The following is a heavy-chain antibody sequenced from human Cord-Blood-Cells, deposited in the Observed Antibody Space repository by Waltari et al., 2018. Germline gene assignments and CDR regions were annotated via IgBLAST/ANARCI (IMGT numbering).Heavy chain of an antibody. Sequence: QVQLQQSGPGLVKPSQTLSLTCAISGDSVSSNSAAWNWIRQSPSRGREWLGRTYYSSKEYNEYAVSVKIRITINPDTSTNQFSMQLNAVTPEDTAVYYCARGRMTFDIWGQGTMVTVSS. J-gene: IGHJ3*02. CDR1: GDSVSSNSAA. CDR3: ARGRMTFDI. V-gene: IGHV6-1*01. CDR2: TYYSSKEYN.